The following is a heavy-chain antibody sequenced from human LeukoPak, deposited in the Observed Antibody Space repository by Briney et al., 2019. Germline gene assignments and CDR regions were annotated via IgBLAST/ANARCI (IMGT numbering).Heavy chain of an antibody. D-gene: IGHD1-14*01. CDR2: ISAYNGNT. CDR1: GYTFTSYG. Sequence: ASVKVSCKASGYTFTSYGISWVRQAPGQGLEWMGWISAYNGNTNYAQKLQGRVTMTTDTSTSTAYMELRSLRSDDTAVYYCARPRGIYPSDAFDIWGQGTRVTVSS. J-gene: IGHJ3*02. V-gene: IGHV1-18*01. CDR3: ARPRGIYPSDAFDI.